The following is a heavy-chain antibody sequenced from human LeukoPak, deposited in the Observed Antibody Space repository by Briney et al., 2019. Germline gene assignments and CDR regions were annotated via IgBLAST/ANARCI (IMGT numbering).Heavy chain of an antibody. CDR1: GFSLSTSGMC. CDR2: IDWDDDK. Sequence: SGPALVKPTQTLTLTCTFSGFSLSTSGMCVSWIRQPTGKALEWLARIDWDDDKYYNTSLKTRLTISKDTSKNQVVLTMTHMDPVDTATYYCARMAVTTSGYYYYGMDVWGQGTTVTVSS. V-gene: IGHV2-70*11. J-gene: IGHJ6*02. D-gene: IGHD4-17*01. CDR3: ARMAVTTSGYYYYGMDV.